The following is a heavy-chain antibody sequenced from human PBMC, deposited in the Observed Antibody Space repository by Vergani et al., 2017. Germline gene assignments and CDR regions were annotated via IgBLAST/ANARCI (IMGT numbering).Heavy chain of an antibody. CDR3: ARGIYGGNGRFFDY. CDR1: GGSFSGYY. D-gene: IGHD4-23*01. CDR2: INHSGST. V-gene: IGHV4-34*01. J-gene: IGHJ4*02. Sequence: QVQLQQWGAGLLKPSETLSLTCAVYGGSFSGYYWSWIRQPPGKGLEWIGEINHSGSTNYNPSLKSRVTISVDTSKNQFSLKLRSVTAADTAVYYCARGIYGGNGRFFDYWGQGTLVTVSS.